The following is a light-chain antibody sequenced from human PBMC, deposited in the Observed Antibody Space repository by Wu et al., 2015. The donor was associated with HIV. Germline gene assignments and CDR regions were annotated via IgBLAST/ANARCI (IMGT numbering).Light chain of an antibody. CDR2: HAS. CDR1: QRVISRY. CDR3: QQRSAWPLT. Sequence: ATLXCRASQRVISRYLDLVPSQETLGPRLPRLLIYHASNRATGIPARFSGSGSETDFTLTISSLESEDFALYYCQQRSAWPLTFGGGTKVEI. J-gene: IGKJ4*01. V-gene: IGKV3-11*01.